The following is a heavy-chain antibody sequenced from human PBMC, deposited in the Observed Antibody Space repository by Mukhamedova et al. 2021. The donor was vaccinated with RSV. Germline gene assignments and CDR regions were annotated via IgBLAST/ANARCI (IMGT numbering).Heavy chain of an antibody. Sequence: RYSPSFQGQVTISVDKSISTAYLQWSSLKASDTAMYYCARPVETAIDYWGQGTLVTVSS. D-gene: IGHD5-18*01. CDR3: ARPVETAIDY. V-gene: IGHV5-51*01. J-gene: IGHJ4*02.